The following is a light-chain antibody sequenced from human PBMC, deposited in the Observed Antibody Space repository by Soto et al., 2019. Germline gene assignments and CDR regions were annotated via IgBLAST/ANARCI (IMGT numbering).Light chain of an antibody. Sequence: DIHMTQSPSTLSASVGDRVTITCRASQIISSWLACYQQKPGKAPKILIYDASILESGVPSRFSGSGSGTEFSLTISRLQPDDFATYYCQQSNSYLTFGGGTKVEIK. J-gene: IGKJ4*01. CDR2: DAS. CDR3: QQSNSYLT. CDR1: QIISSW. V-gene: IGKV1-5*01.